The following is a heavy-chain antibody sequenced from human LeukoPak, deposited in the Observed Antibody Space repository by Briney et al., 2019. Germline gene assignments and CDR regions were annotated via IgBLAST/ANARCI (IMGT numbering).Heavy chain of an antibody. CDR3: AREERVITQGMDV. CDR1: GFTFSSYA. Sequence: GRSLRLSCAASGFTFSSYAMHWVRQAPGKGLEWVAVISYDGSNKYYADSVKGRFTISRDNSKNTLYLQMNSLRAEDTAVYYCAREERVITQGMDVWGQGTTVTVSS. CDR2: ISYDGSNK. V-gene: IGHV3-30-3*01. J-gene: IGHJ6*02. D-gene: IGHD3-22*01.